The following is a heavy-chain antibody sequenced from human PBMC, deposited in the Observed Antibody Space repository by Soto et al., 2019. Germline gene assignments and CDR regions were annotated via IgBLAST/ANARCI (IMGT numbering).Heavy chain of an antibody. Sequence: SETLSITCSVSGDSVSNGDYSWSWFRQTPGKGLEWIGYIYYIAGPYYNPSLQCRVTISMDTSQNQVSLNLTSLTTADKHVYLCVRDPYQDYGESYYSYAFDAWGPG. CDR3: VRDPYQDYGESYYSYAFDA. CDR1: GDSVSNGDYS. J-gene: IGHJ6*02. V-gene: IGHV4-30-4*01. D-gene: IGHD4-17*01. CDR2: IYYIAGP.